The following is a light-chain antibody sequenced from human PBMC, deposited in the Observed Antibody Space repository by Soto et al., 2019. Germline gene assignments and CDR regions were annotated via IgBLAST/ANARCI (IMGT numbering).Light chain of an antibody. Sequence: HSALTQPASVSGSPGQSIAISYTGTSSDVGAYNYVSWYQHHPGKAPKLMIYHVTNRPSGVSDRFSGSKSGNTASLTISGLQADDDADYYCSSYTSSSTYDFGTGTKVTV. CDR2: HVT. CDR3: SSYTSSSTYD. V-gene: IGLV2-14*03. J-gene: IGLJ1*01. CDR1: SSDVGAYNY.